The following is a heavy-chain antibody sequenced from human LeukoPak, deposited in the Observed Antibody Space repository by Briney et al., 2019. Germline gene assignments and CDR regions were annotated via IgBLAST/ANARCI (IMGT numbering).Heavy chain of an antibody. J-gene: IGHJ6*03. CDR2: ISYDGSNK. CDR3: ARDPYSGNYGTYYYYYMDV. V-gene: IGHV3-30*12. D-gene: IGHD1-26*01. CDR1: GFTFSSYG. Sequence: GGSLRLSCAASGFTFSSYGMHWVRQAPGKGLEWVAVISYDGSNKYYADSVKGRFTISRDNSKNTLYLQMDSLGPEDTAVYYYARDPYSGNYGTYYYYYMDVWGKGTTVTISS.